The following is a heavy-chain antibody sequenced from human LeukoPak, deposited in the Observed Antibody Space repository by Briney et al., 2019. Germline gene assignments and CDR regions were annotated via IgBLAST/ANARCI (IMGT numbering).Heavy chain of an antibody. CDR3: AAVIDGYALFDY. D-gene: IGHD5-24*01. CDR2: IVPLLGET. V-gene: IGHV1-69*04. Sequence: SVKVSCKASGGTTKTYVISWVRQAPGQGLEWMGWIVPLLGETKYAQKFQGRVTFTADKSTNIAYMELTSLRSDDTAVFYCAAVIDGYALFDYGGQGTLVTVSS. CDR1: GGTTKTYV. J-gene: IGHJ4*02.